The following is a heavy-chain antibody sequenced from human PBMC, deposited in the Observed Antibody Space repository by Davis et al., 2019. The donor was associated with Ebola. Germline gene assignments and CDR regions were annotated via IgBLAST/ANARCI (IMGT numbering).Heavy chain of an antibody. Sequence: GSLRLSCTVSDGSISSSSYYWGWIRQPPGKGLEWIGTIFYSGNTYYSPSLKSRVTISVDTSKNQFSLNLFSVTTADTAVYYCAGNYYIDYWGQGILVTVSS. CDR1: DGSISSSSYY. J-gene: IGHJ4*02. CDR3: AGNYYIDY. V-gene: IGHV4-39*07. CDR2: IFYSGNT.